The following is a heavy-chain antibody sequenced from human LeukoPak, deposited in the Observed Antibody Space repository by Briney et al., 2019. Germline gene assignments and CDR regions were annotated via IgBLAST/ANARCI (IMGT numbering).Heavy chain of an antibody. CDR3: ARDLSSHYDSRGYCRFDY. D-gene: IGHD3-22*01. V-gene: IGHV3-21*01. J-gene: IGHJ4*02. CDR1: GFTFSNYN. Sequence: GGSLRLSCAASGFTFSNYNMNWVRQAPGRGLEWVSSISSSSSYIYYADSVKGRFTISRDNAKNSLFLQMNSLRVEDTAVYYCARDLSSHYDSRGYCRFDYWGQGTLVTVSS. CDR2: ISSSSSYI.